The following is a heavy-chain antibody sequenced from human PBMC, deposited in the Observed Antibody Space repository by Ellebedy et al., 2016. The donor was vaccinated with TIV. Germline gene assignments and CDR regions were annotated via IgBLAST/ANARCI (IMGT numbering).Heavy chain of an antibody. CDR1: GVSITNYY. CDR2: IFYPGRT. V-gene: IGHV4-59*12. D-gene: IGHD6-13*01. Sequence: MPSETLSLTCSVSGVSITNYYWSWVRQPPGKGLEWVGYIFYPGRTNYSPSLESRMSMSVDTSKNQFSLKLTSVTAADTAVYYCARLNPVAAAGPNYYYHSLDVWGQGTTVTVSS. CDR3: ARLNPVAAAGPNYYYHSLDV. J-gene: IGHJ6*02.